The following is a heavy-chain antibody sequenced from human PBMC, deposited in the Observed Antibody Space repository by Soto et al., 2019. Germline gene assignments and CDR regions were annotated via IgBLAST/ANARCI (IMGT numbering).Heavy chain of an antibody. Sequence: EVQLVESGGGLVQPGGSLRLSCAASGFTFNAYWMTWVRQAPGKGLEWVANINRDGTEKNYVDSVKGRFTVSRDNAKNSLHLQMYSLRDEDTAVYYCVRDRTEYGSYGSSYYDVFDIWGQGTKVTVSS. CDR1: GFTFNAYW. D-gene: IGHD6-6*01. CDR2: INRDGTEK. CDR3: VRDRTEYGSYGSSYYDVFDI. V-gene: IGHV3-7*05. J-gene: IGHJ3*02.